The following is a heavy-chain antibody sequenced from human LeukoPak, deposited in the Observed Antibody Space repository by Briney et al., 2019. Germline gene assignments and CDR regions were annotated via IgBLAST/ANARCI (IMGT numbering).Heavy chain of an antibody. CDR3: ARDESVTGPTTFDY. D-gene: IGHD6-19*01. CDR1: GFTFRRYW. CDR2: INTDGSDT. Sequence: QPGGSLSLSCAASGFTFRRYWMRWVRQAPGKGPVWVSRINTDGSDTIYADSVKGRFTISRDNAKNTLFLQMNSLRAEDTAVYYCARDESVTGPTTFDYWGQGTLVTVSS. V-gene: IGHV3-74*01. J-gene: IGHJ4*02.